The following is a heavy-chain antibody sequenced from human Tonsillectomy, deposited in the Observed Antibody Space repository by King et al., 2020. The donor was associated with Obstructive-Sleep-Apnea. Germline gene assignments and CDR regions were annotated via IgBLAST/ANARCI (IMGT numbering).Heavy chain of an antibody. Sequence: VQLVESGGGVVQPGRSLRLSCAASGFTFSSYAMHWVRQVPGKGLEWVAVISYDGSNEYYADSVKGRFTISRDNSKNTLYLQMKSLRAEETAVYYCARGPVLLWFGELLFDYWGQGTLVTVSS. J-gene: IGHJ4*02. D-gene: IGHD3-10*01. CDR1: GFTFSSYA. CDR2: ISYDGSNE. CDR3: ARGPVLLWFGELLFDY. V-gene: IGHV3-30*04.